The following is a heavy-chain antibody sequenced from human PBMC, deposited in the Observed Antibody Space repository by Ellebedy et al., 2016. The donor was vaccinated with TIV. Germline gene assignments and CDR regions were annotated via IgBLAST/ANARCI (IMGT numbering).Heavy chain of an antibody. CDR1: GFTFSSYG. J-gene: IGHJ3*02. V-gene: IGHV3-33*08. CDR3: ARIDVDAFDI. CDR2: IWYDGSNK. Sequence: GESLKISCAASGFTFSSYGMHWVRQAPGKGLEWVAVIWYDGSNKYYADSVKGRFTISRDNSKNTLYLQMNSLRAEDTAVYYCARIDVDAFDIWGQGTMVTVSS.